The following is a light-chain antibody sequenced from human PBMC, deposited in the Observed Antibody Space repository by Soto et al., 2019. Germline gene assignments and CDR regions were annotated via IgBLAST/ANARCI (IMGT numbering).Light chain of an antibody. V-gene: IGKV2-28*01. Sequence: IVMTQSPLSLPVTPGEPASISWRSSRSLLHSNGYNYLDWYLQKSGQSPQILIYLGSNRSSGVPDRFSGSGSGTDFTLKISRVEAEDVGVYYCMQALQSPRTFGQGTKV. CDR1: RSLLHSNGYNY. J-gene: IGKJ1*01. CDR3: MQALQSPRT. CDR2: LGS.